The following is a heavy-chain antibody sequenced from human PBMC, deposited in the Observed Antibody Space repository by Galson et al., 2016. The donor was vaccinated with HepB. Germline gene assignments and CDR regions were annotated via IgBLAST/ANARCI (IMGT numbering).Heavy chain of an antibody. Sequence: SLRLSCAASGFSFSNSGMSWVRQAPGKGLEWVSGITRSGDAIHYADFVKARFTISRDTSKNTLYLYMNNLTAGDTAIYYCGKRGGFDYWGQGSLVTVSS. D-gene: IGHD3-16*01. V-gene: IGHV3-23*01. J-gene: IGHJ4*02. CDR3: GKRGGFDY. CDR1: GFSFSNSG. CDR2: ITRSGDAI.